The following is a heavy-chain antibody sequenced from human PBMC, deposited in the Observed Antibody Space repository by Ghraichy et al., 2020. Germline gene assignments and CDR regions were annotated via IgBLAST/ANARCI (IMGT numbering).Heavy chain of an antibody. J-gene: IGHJ4*02. CDR2: ISYDGYTK. Sequence: GGSLRLSCVASGFTFTHYGLHWVRQTPGKGLEWVAFISYDGYTKHYADSAKARFSISRDNGMNTLYLQMNSLKPEDTAVYFCAKDPRQYDSDNYFIWGNDGDFYFDNWGQGTLVTVSS. CDR1: GFTFTHYG. V-gene: IGHV3-30*02. D-gene: IGHD3-9*01. CDR3: AKDPRQYDSDNYFIWGNDGDFYFDN.